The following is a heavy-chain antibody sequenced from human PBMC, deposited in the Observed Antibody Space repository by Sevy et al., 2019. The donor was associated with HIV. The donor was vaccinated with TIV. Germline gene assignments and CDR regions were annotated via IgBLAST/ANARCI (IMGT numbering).Heavy chain of an antibody. Sequence: GGSLRLSCAASGFTFSSYAMSWVRQAPGKGLEWVSAISGSGGSTYYADSVKGRFTISRDNSKNMLYLQMNSLRAEDTAVYYCAKDYSSSWYELDYWGQGTLVTVSS. J-gene: IGHJ4*02. CDR2: ISGSGGST. CDR3: AKDYSSSWYELDY. V-gene: IGHV3-23*01. CDR1: GFTFSSYA. D-gene: IGHD6-13*01.